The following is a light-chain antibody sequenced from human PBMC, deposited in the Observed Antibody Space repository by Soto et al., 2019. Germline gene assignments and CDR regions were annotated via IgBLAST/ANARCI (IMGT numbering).Light chain of an antibody. Sequence: VMTQAPATLSVSPGGRATLSCRASQTINNNVAWYQLKDGQVPRLVIYGASTRATDIPARFSGSGSGTEFTLTISSLQSEDFAVYYCQQYNNWPPWTFGQGTMVDIK. CDR1: QTINNN. V-gene: IGKV3-15*01. CDR2: GAS. CDR3: QQYNNWPPWT. J-gene: IGKJ1*01.